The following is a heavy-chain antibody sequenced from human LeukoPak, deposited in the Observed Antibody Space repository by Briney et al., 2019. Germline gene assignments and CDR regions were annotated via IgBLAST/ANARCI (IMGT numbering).Heavy chain of an antibody. V-gene: IGHV3-11*01. J-gene: IGHJ4*02. Sequence: GGSLRLSCVTSGFTFSNYYMTWIRQAPGKGLEWVSYISGTGNSKYYADSVKGRFTISRDNAKNSLYLQMSSLRAEDMAMYYCARDYSGSEYFFDYWGQGSLVTVSS. D-gene: IGHD1-26*01. CDR1: GFTFSNYY. CDR3: ARDYSGSEYFFDY. CDR2: ISGTGNSK.